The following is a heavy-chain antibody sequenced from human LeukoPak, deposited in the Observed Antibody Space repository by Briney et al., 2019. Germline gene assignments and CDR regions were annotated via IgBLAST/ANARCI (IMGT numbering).Heavy chain of an antibody. D-gene: IGHD3-22*01. V-gene: IGHV6-1*01. Sequence: SQTLSLTCAISGDSVSSNSAAWNWIRQSPSRGLEWLGRTYYRSKWYNDYAVSVKSRITINPDTSKNQFSLQLNSVTPKDTAVYYRARVSYYYDSSGYYYYFDYWGQGTLVTVSS. J-gene: IGHJ4*02. CDR2: TYYRSKWYN. CDR3: ARVSYYYDSSGYYYYFDY. CDR1: GDSVSSNSAA.